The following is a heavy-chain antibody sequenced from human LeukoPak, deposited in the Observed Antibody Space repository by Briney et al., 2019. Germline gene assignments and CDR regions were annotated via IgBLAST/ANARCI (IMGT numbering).Heavy chain of an antibody. Sequence: ASVKVSCKASGGTFSSYAISWVRQAPGQGLEWMGGIIPIFGTANYAQKFQGRVTITADESTSTAYMELSSLRSEDTAVYYCARVSYDSSGSAGGYFDYWGQGTLVTVSS. J-gene: IGHJ4*02. V-gene: IGHV1-69*13. D-gene: IGHD3-22*01. CDR1: GGTFSSYA. CDR2: IIPIFGTA. CDR3: ARVSYDSSGSAGGYFDY.